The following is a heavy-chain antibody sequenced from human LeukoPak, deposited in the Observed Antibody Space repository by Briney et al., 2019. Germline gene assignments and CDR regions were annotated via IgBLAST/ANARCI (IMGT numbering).Heavy chain of an antibody. CDR1: GGSISSSSYY. CDR2: IYYSGST. CDR3: ARGSSGATGEFDY. J-gene: IGHJ4*02. V-gene: IGHV4-39*07. D-gene: IGHD1-26*01. Sequence: SETLSLTCTVSGGSISSSSYYWGWIRQPPGKGLEWIGSIYYSGSTYYNPSLKSRVTISVDTSKNQFSLKLSSVTAADTAVYYCARGSSGATGEFDYWGQGTLVTVSS.